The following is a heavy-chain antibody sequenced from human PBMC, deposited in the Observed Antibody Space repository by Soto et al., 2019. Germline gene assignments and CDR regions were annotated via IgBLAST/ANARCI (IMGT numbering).Heavy chain of an antibody. D-gene: IGHD4-17*01. Sequence: PSETLSLTCTVSGGSISSSSYYWGWIRQPPGKGLEWIGSIYYSGSTYYNPSLKSRVTISEDTSKNQFSLKLSSVTAADTAVYYCATETTVTTMHYYYHGMDVWGQGTTVTVSS. V-gene: IGHV4-39*01. CDR2: IYYSGST. CDR1: GGSISSSSYY. J-gene: IGHJ6*02. CDR3: ATETTVTTMHYYYHGMDV.